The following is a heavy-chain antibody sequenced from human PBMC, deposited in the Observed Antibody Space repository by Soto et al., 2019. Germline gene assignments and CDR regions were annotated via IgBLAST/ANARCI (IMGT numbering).Heavy chain of an antibody. CDR2: IYHSGST. CDR3: ASLNIVVVPAAIDGMDV. CDR1: GYSISSGYY. D-gene: IGHD2-2*01. V-gene: IGHV4-38-2*01. Sequence: SETLSLTCAVSGYSISSGYYWGWIRQPPGKGLEWIGSIYHSGSTYYNPPLKSRVTISVDTSKNQFSLKLSSVTAADTAVYYCASLNIVVVPAAIDGMDVWGQGTTVTVSS. J-gene: IGHJ6*02.